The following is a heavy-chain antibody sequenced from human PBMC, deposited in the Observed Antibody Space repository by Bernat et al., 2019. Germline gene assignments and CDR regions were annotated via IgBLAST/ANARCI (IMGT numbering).Heavy chain of an antibody. D-gene: IGHD2-21*02. CDR3: AIGPLLSQQDGDY. CDR1: GFTFSSYA. CDR2: ISGSGGST. V-gene: IGHV3-23*01. J-gene: IGHJ4*01. Sequence: EVQLLESGGGLVQPGGSLRLPCAASGFTFSSYAMSWVRQAPGKGLEWVSVISGSGGSTYYADSVKGRFTISRDNSKITLYLQMNSLIAEDTAVYYCAIGPLLSQQDGDYWGQGTLVTVSS.